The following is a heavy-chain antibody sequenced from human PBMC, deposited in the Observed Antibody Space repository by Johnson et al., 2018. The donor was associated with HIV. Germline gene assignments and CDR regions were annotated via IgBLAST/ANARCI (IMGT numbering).Heavy chain of an antibody. D-gene: IGHD5-24*01. CDR1: GLSVSNNY. CDR2: LWSGGNT. Sequence: VQLVESGGGLVQPGGSLRLSCAASGLSVSNNYMSWVRQAPGKGLEWVSVLWSGGNTWYAGSVTGSFPISIDNSKNTPYLQMNSRRAEDTAVYYCARACRDGYTCDVYDIWGLGTMVTVS. J-gene: IGHJ3*02. V-gene: IGHV3-66*01. CDR3: ARACRDGYTCDVYDI.